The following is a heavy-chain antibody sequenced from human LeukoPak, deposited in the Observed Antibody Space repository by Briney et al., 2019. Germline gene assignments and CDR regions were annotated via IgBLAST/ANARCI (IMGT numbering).Heavy chain of an antibody. Sequence: PGGSLRLSCAASEFSVGSNYMTWVRQAPGKGLEWVSYISGSGSTIYYADSVKGRFTNSRDNAKNSLYLQMNSLRAEDTAVYYCARVGSTMTGFNGWFDLWGQGSLVTVSS. V-gene: IGHV3-11*01. J-gene: IGHJ5*02. CDR3: ARVGSTMTGFNGWFDL. CDR2: ISGSGSTI. CDR1: EFSVGSNY. D-gene: IGHD5/OR15-5a*01.